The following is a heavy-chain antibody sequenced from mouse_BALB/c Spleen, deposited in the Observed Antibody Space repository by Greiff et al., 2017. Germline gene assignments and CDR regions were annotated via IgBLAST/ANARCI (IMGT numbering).Heavy chain of an antibody. CDR3: ARWGSYAMDY. CDR2: ISYSGST. CDR1: GYSITSDYA. J-gene: IGHJ4*01. Sequence: DVKLQESGPGLVKPSQSLSLTCTVTGYSITSDYAWNWIRQFPGNKLEWMGYISYSGSTSYNPSLKSRISITRDTSKNQFFLQLNSVTTEDTATYYCARWGSYAMDYWGQGTSVTVSS. V-gene: IGHV3-2*02.